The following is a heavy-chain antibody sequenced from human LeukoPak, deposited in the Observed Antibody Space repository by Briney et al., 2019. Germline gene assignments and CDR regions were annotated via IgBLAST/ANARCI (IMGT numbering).Heavy chain of an antibody. Sequence: ASVKVSCKASGYTFTGYYIHWMRQAPGQGLEWMGIINPRGGSTTYAQKFQGRLTMTRDTSTSTVYMELSSLRSEDTAVYYCAREDADYTFSFDFWGQGTLVTVSS. J-gene: IGHJ4*02. CDR2: INPRGGST. CDR1: GYTFTGYY. D-gene: IGHD4-17*01. V-gene: IGHV1-46*01. CDR3: AREDADYTFSFDF.